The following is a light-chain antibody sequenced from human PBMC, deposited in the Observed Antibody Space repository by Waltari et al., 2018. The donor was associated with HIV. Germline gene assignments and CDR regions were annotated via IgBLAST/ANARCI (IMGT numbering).Light chain of an antibody. CDR2: DVS. CDR1: SSDVGAYNL. J-gene: IGLJ1*01. Sequence: QTALTQPASVSGSPGQSITISCTGTSSDVGAYNLVSWYQQHPGKAPRLIIYDVSERPAGVSNRFTGSKSGNTASLTISGLQAEDEADYYCQSYDSSLSGHVFGSGTKVTVL. CDR3: QSYDSSLSGHV. V-gene: IGLV2-23*02.